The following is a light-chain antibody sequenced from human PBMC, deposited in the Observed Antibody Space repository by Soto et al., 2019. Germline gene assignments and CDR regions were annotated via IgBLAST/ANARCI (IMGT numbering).Light chain of an antibody. CDR3: QSYDSSLSGWV. J-gene: IGLJ3*02. V-gene: IGLV1-40*01. CDR2: GNS. CDR1: SSNIGAGYD. Sequence: QSVLTQPPSVSGAPGQRVTISCTGSSSNIGAGYDVHWYQQLPGTAPKLLIYGNSNRPSGVPDRFSGSKSGTSASLSINGLQAEDEADYYCQSYDSSLSGWVFGGGPKLTVL.